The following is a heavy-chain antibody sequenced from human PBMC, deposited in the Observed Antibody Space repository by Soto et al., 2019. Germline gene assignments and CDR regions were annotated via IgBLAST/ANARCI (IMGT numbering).Heavy chain of an antibody. V-gene: IGHV2-5*01. J-gene: IGHJ3*02. CDR2: IYWNDDK. CDR3: AHSGYSYGLRPHAFDI. CDR1: GFSLSTSGVG. D-gene: IGHD5-18*01. Sequence: QITLKESGPTLVKPTQTLTLTCTFSGFSLSTSGVGVGWIRQPPGKALEWLALIYWNDDKRYSPSLKSRLTITKDTSKHLVVLTMTNMDPVDTATYYCAHSGYSYGLRPHAFDIWGQGTMVTVSS.